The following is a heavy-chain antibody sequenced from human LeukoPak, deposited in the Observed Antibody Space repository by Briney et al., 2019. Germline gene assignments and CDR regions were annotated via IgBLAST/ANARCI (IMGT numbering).Heavy chain of an antibody. V-gene: IGHV3-9*01. J-gene: IGHJ4*02. Sequence: GGSLRLSCAASGFTFDDYAMHWVRQAPGKGLEWISGISWNGGRIGYADSVKGRFTISRDNAKNSLYLQMNSLRAEDTALYYCAKGGGYFYDSSGYSDYWGQGTLVTVSS. CDR2: ISWNGGRI. CDR1: GFTFDDYA. D-gene: IGHD3-22*01. CDR3: AKGGGYFYDSSGYSDY.